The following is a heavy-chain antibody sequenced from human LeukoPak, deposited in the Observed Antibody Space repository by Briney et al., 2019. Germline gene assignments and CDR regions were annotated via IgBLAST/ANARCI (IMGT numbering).Heavy chain of an antibody. CDR2: IYYSGST. CDR3: ASVAAAGIPKFDY. CDR1: GGSISSGGYS. D-gene: IGHD6-13*01. Sequence: SETLSLTCAVSGGSISSGGYSWSWIRQPPGKGLEWIGYIYYSGSTYYNPSLKSRVTISVDTSKNQFSLKLSSVTAADTAVYYCASVAAAGIPKFDYWGQGTLVTVSS. V-gene: IGHV4-30-4*07. J-gene: IGHJ4*02.